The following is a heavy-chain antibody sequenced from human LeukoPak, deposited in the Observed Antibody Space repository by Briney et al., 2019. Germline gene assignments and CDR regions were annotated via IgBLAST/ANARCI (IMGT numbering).Heavy chain of an antibody. V-gene: IGHV3-23*01. D-gene: IGHD5-24*01. CDR2: ISGSGGST. CDR1: GFTFSSYA. J-gene: IGHJ4*02. CDR3: AKVSRLGGYNSSIDY. Sequence: GGSLRLSCAASGFTFSSYAMSWVRQAPGKGLEWVSAISGSGGSTYYADSVKGRFTISRDNSKNTLYLQMNSLRAEDTAVYYCAKVSRLGGYNSSIDYWGQGTLVTVSS.